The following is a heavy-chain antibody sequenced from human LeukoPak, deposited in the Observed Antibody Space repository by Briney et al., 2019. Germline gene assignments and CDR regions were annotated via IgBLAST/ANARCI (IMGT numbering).Heavy chain of an antibody. D-gene: IGHD4-17*01. V-gene: IGHV3-23*01. CDR3: AEDIYGDYGGLDY. Sequence: GGSLRLSCAASGFTFSSYAMSWVRQAPGKGLEWVSGISRSDGGTYYADSVKGRFTISRDNSKNTLYLQMNSLRAEDTAVYYCAEDIYGDYGGLDYWGQGTLVTVSS. CDR1: GFTFSSYA. J-gene: IGHJ4*02. CDR2: ISRSDGGT.